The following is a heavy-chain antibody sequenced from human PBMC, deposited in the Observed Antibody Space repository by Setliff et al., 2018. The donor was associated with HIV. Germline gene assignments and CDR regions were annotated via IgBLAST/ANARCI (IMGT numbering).Heavy chain of an antibody. CDR1: GGSFSSYS. V-gene: IGHV4-34*01. J-gene: IGHJ6*03. CDR3: ARGPPAEDYYYYMDV. CDR2: INHSGST. Sequence: SETLSLTCAVYGGSFSSYSWGWIRQPPGKGLEWIGEINHSGSTNYNPSLKSRVTISVDTSKRQFSLNLTSVTAADTAVYYCARGPPAEDYYYYMDVWDKGTTVTVS.